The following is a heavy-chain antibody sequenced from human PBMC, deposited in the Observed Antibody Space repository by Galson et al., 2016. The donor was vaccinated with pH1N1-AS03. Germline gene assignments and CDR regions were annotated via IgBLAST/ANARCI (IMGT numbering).Heavy chain of an antibody. Sequence: SVKVPCKASGGTFSSYAISWVRQAPGQGLEWMGGIIAMFGTANYAQQVQGRVTITADKSTSPAYMELSSLRSEATAVYYCARDANYDFWSGHDAFDIWGQGTMVTVSS. CDR3: ARDANYDFWSGHDAFDI. D-gene: IGHD3-3*01. CDR2: IIAMFGTA. J-gene: IGHJ3*02. CDR1: GGTFSSYA. V-gene: IGHV1-69*06.